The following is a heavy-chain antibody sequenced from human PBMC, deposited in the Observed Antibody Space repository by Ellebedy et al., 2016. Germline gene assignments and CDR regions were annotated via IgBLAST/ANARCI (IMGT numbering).Heavy chain of an antibody. CDR3: AKGAGEYSSSSTYYYYYYYMDV. V-gene: IGHV3-23*01. CDR2: ISGSGGST. Sequence: GGSLRLXCAASGFTFSSYAMSWVRQAPGKGLEWVSAISGSGGSTYYADSVKGRFTISRDNSKNTLYLQMNSLRAEDTAVYYCAKGAGEYSSSSTYYYYYYYMDVWGKGTTVTVSS. J-gene: IGHJ6*03. D-gene: IGHD6-6*01. CDR1: GFTFSSYA.